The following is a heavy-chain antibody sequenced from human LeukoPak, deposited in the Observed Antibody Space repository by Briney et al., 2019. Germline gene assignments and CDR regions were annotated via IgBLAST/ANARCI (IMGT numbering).Heavy chain of an antibody. CDR2: ISSSSNTI. CDR3: ARGNQQLVTHYLDY. Sequence: PGGSLRLSCAASGFTLSSHSMNWVRQAPGKGLEWVSHISSSSNTIHYADSVKGRITISRDNAKNSLYLQMNSLRAEDTAVYYCARGNQQLVTHYLDYWGQGTLVSVSP. J-gene: IGHJ4*02. CDR1: GFTLSSHS. D-gene: IGHD6-13*01. V-gene: IGHV3-48*01.